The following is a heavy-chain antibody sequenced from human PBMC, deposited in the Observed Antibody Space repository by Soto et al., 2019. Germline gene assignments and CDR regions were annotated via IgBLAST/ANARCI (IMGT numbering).Heavy chain of an antibody. V-gene: IGHV1-18*01. D-gene: IGHD5-12*01. CDR3: ASGFGGYDLYYYYYGMDV. J-gene: IGHJ6*02. CDR1: GYTFTSYG. Sequence: ASVKVSCKASGYTFTSYGISWVRQAPGQGLEWMGWISAYNGNTNYAQKLQGRVTMTTDTSTSTAYMELRSLRSDDTAVYYCASGFGGYDLYYYYYGMDVWGQGTRVTVSS. CDR2: ISAYNGNT.